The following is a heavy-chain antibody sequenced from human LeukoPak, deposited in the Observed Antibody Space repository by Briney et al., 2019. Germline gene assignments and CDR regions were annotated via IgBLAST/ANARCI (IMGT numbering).Heavy chain of an antibody. Sequence: GGSLRLSCAASGFTVSTNYMSWVRQAPGTGLDWVSIIYRDGSTFYADSVKGRFTISRHNSENTLYLQMNSLRPEDTAVYYCGRVGVGAVAGNYLDYLGQGTLVTVSS. CDR2: IYRDGST. J-gene: IGHJ4*02. CDR3: GRVGVGAVAGNYLDY. D-gene: IGHD6-19*01. CDR1: GFTVSTNY. V-gene: IGHV3-53*04.